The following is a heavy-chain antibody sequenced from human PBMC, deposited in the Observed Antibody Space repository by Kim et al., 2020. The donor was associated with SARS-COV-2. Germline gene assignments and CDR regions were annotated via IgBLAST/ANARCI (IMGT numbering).Heavy chain of an antibody. Sequence: ASVKVSCKAYGYKFSDFYIHWLRQAPGQTFECMGWINPVTGDATYAQKFQGRLTMTRQKSIATVYMELSGLRFDDTAVYYCARDRAEKGFIGYWGQGT. CDR2: INPVTGDA. V-gene: IGHV1-2*02. J-gene: IGHJ4*02. CDR3: ARDRAEKGFIGY. D-gene: IGHD3-10*01. CDR1: GYKFSDFY.